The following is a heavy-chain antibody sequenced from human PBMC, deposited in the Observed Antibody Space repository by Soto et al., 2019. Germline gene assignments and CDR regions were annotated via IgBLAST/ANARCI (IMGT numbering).Heavy chain of an antibody. CDR2: IIPIFGTA. CDR1: GCTFSSYA. D-gene: IGHD2-15*01. Sequence: SVKVSCKASGCTFSSYASSWVRQAPGQGLEWMGGIIPIFGTANYAQKFQGRVTITADKSTSIAYMELSSLRSEDTAVYYCAGRTWGYCSGGSCYSDYYPYGMELWGQGTPVSVSS. J-gene: IGHJ6*01. CDR3: AGRTWGYCSGGSCYSDYYPYGMEL. V-gene: IGHV1-69*06.